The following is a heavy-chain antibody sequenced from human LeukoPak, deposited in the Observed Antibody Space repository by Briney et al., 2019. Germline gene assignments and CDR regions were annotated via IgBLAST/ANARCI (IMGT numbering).Heavy chain of an antibody. V-gene: IGHV3-30-3*01. Sequence: GRSLRLSCAASGFTFSSYAMHWVRQAPGKGLEWVAVISYDGSNKYYADSVKGRFTISRDNSKNTLYLQMNSLRAEDTAVYYCARDLASEGDYWGQGTLVTVSS. CDR2: ISYDGSNK. CDR3: ARDLASEGDY. J-gene: IGHJ4*02. CDR1: GFTFSSYA.